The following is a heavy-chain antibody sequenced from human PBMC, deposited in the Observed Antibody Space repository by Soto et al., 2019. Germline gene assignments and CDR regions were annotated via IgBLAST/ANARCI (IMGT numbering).Heavy chain of an antibody. CDR2: TYYRSKWYN. CDR3: ARDFVEVLLGIVVATILRDYYYYYVMDV. D-gene: IGHD5-12*01. Sequence: SQTLSLPCAISGDSVSSNSAAWNWIRQSPSRGLEWLGRTYYRSKWYNDYAVSVKSRITINPDTSKNQFSLQLNSVTPEDTAVYYFARDFVEVLLGIVVATILRDYYYYYVMDVWGQATKVTVS. J-gene: IGHJ6*02. V-gene: IGHV6-1*01. CDR1: GDSVSSNSAA.